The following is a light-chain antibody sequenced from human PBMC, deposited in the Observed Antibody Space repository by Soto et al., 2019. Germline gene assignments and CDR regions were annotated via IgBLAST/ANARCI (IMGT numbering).Light chain of an antibody. Sequence: DIQMTQSPSSLSASVGDRVSITCRASQSVRTYLTWYQQKPGKAPKLLIYAVSTLQDGVPSRFSGSGSGTDFTLTISSLQPEDSASYYCQQSYVTRSFGQGTKVEIK. CDR1: QSVRTY. CDR3: QQSYVTRS. CDR2: AVS. V-gene: IGKV1-39*01. J-gene: IGKJ1*01.